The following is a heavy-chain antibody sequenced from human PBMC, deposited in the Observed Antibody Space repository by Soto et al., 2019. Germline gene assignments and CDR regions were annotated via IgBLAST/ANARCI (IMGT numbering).Heavy chain of an antibody. CDR1: GGSISSYY. CDR2: IYYSGST. J-gene: IGHJ4*02. CDR3: AREGSDYGDYLY. Sequence: SETLSLTCTVSGGSISSYYWSWIRQPPGKGLEWIGYIYYSGSTNYNPSLKSRVTISVDTPKNQFSLKLSSVTAADTAVYYCAREGSDYGDYLYWGQGTLVTVSS. V-gene: IGHV4-59*01. D-gene: IGHD4-17*01.